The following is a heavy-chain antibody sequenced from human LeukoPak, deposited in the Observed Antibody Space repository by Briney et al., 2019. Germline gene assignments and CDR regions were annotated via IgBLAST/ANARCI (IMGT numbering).Heavy chain of an antibody. Sequence: GGSLRLSCAAFGFTFSSYSMNWVRQAPGKGLEWVSSISSSSSYIYYADSVKGRFTISRDNAKNSLYLQMNSLRAEDTAVYYCARGGDGYNNVDYWGQGTLVTVSS. J-gene: IGHJ4*02. CDR1: GFTFSSYS. CDR2: ISSSSSYI. V-gene: IGHV3-21*01. CDR3: ARGGDGYNNVDY. D-gene: IGHD5-24*01.